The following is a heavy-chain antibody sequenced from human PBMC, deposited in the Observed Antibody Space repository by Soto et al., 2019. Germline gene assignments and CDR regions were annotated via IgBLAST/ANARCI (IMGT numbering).Heavy chain of an antibody. Sequence: SETLSLTCTVSGGSISSYYWSWIRQPPGKGLEWIGYIYYSGSTNYNPSLKSRVTISVDTSKNQFSLKLSSVTAADTAVYYCARRGSSWLRYYYMDVWGKGTTVTVSS. CDR2: IYYSGST. CDR3: ARRGSSWLRYYYMDV. V-gene: IGHV4-59*08. J-gene: IGHJ6*03. D-gene: IGHD6-13*01. CDR1: GGSISSYY.